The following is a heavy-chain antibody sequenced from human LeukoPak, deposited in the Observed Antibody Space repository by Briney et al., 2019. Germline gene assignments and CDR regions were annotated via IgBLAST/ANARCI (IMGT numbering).Heavy chain of an antibody. CDR2: IYTSGST. Sequence: SQTLSLTCTVSGGSISSGSYYWSWIRQPAGKGLEWIGRIYTSGSTNYNPSLKSRCTISVDTSKNQFSLKLSSVTAADPAVYYCARQYRPDPFDYYYGMDVWGQGTTVTVSS. D-gene: IGHD1-14*01. J-gene: IGHJ6*02. CDR1: GGSISSGSYY. CDR3: ARQYRPDPFDYYYGMDV. V-gene: IGHV4-61*02.